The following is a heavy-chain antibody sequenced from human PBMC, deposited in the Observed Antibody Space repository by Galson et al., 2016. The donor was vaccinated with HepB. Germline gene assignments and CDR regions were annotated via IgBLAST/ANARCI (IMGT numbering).Heavy chain of an antibody. J-gene: IGHJ3*02. D-gene: IGHD3-22*01. CDR3: ARGYYYHSSDYYPDAFEI. CDR2: ISAYSGNT. V-gene: IGHV1-18*01. CDR1: GYTFNNFG. Sequence: SVKVSCKASGYTFNNFGISWVRQAPGQGLEWMGWISAYSGNTNSAQNFQGRVTMTTDTSTTTAYMELRSLGSDDTAVYYCARGYYYHSSDYYPDAFEIWGQGTVVTVSS.